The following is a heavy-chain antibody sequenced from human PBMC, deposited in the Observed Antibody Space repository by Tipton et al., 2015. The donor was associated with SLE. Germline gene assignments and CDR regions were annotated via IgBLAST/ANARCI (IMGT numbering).Heavy chain of an antibody. D-gene: IGHD1-7*01. V-gene: IGHV4-39*01. CDR1: GDSISNSDYY. CDR2: IYYTGTT. Sequence: TLSLTCTVSGDSISNSDYYWGWIRQPPGKGLEWIGHIYYTGTTYYNPSLKSRLTLSMDTSKNTFSLKVTSVTAADTAVYYCARRFGTSFDYWDQGTLVTVSS. J-gene: IGHJ4*02. CDR3: ARRFGTSFDY.